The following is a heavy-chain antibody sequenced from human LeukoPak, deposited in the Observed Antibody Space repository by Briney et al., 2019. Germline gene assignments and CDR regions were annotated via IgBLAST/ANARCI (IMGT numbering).Heavy chain of an antibody. CDR3: AKDPDY. CDR2: IQYGGSNK. V-gene: IGHV3-30*02. CDR1: GFTFSSYG. J-gene: IGHJ4*02. Sequence: PGGSPRLSCVASGFTFSSYGMHWVRQAPGKGLEWVAFIQYGGSNKYFADSVKGRFAISRDNSKKALYLQMNSLRAEDTAVYYCAKDPDYWGQGTLVTVSS.